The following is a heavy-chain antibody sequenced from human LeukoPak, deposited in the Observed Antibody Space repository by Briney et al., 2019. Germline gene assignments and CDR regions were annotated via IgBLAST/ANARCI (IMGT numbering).Heavy chain of an antibody. V-gene: IGHV1-2*02. CDR1: GYTFTGYY. J-gene: IGHJ5*02. Sequence: ASVKVSCKASGYTFTGYYMHWVRQAPGQGLEWMGWINPNSGGTNYAQKFQGRVTMTRDTSISTAYMELSRLRSDDTAVYYCARDTAYCSSTSCPYNWFDPWGQGTLVTVSS. CDR2: INPNSGGT. CDR3: ARDTAYCSSTSCPYNWFDP. D-gene: IGHD2-2*01.